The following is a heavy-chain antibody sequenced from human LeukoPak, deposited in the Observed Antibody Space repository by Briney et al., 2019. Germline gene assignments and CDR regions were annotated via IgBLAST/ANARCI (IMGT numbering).Heavy chain of an antibody. J-gene: IGHJ4*02. CDR1: GFTFSGYA. Sequence: GSLRLSCAASGFTFSGYAMSWVRQAPGKGLEWVSLITGSGATTYYADSVRGRFTVSRDNSKNTLYLQMNSLRAEDTAVYFCAKGDCGGTCLLIDNWGQGTLVTVSS. V-gene: IGHV3-23*01. CDR3: AKGDCGGTCLLIDN. CDR2: ITGSGATT. D-gene: IGHD2-15*01.